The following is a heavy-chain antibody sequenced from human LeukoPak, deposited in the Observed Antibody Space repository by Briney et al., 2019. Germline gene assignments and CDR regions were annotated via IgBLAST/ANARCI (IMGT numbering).Heavy chain of an antibody. CDR3: ARGRLGNFDY. V-gene: IGHV4-61*08. D-gene: IGHD7-27*01. CDR2: IYYSGST. Sequence: PSETLSLTCTVSGGSISSGGYYWSWIRQPPGKGLEWIGYIYYSGSTNYNPSLKSRVTISVDTSKNQFSLKLSSVTAADTAVYYCARGRLGNFDYWGQGTLVTVTS. J-gene: IGHJ4*02. CDR1: GGSISSGGYY.